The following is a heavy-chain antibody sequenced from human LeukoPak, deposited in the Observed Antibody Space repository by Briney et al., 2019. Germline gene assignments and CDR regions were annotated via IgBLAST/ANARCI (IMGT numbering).Heavy chain of an antibody. V-gene: IGHV3-21*01. CDR1: GFTFSSYS. CDR2: TSSSSSYI. J-gene: IGHJ4*02. Sequence: GGSLRLSCAASGFTFSSYSMNWVRQAPGKGLEWVSSTSSSSSYIYYADSVKGRFTISRDNAKNSLYLQMNSLRAEDTAVYYCARGTGSSSSLHDYWGQGTLVTVSS. CDR3: ARGTGSSSSLHDY. D-gene: IGHD6-6*01.